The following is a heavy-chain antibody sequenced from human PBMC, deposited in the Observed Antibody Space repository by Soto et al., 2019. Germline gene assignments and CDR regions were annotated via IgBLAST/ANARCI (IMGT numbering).Heavy chain of an antibody. CDR1: GFSLSSYT. J-gene: IGHJ4*02. Sequence: GGCLRLSCAASGFSLSSYTMTWVRQAPGKGLEWVSGISAGGSSTYYADSVKGRFTISRDNSKSTVYLQMNSLRAEDTAVYYCDPISFCRGGSCNWPLCDYWGQGTLVTVSS. CDR2: ISAGGSST. CDR3: DPISFCRGGSCNWPLCDY. D-gene: IGHD2-15*01. V-gene: IGHV3-23*01.